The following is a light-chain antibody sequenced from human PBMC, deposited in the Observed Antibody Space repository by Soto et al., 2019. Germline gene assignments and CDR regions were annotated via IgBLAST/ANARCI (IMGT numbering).Light chain of an antibody. V-gene: IGLV2-14*01. CDR3: SSYTSSSTRGV. CDR1: SSDVGGYNY. Sequence: QSALTQPASVSGSPGQSITISCTGTSSDVGGYNYVSWYQQHQGKAPKLMIYEVSNRPSGVSNRFSGSKSGNTASLTISGLQAEDEADYYCSSYTSSSTRGVFGGGTQLTVL. J-gene: IGLJ3*02. CDR2: EVS.